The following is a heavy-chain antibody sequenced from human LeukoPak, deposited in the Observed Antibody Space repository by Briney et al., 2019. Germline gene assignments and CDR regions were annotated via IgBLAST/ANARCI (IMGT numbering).Heavy chain of an antibody. J-gene: IGHJ4*02. CDR3: ARHEPLGGWYV. CDR1: GGSFSGYY. CDR2: INHSGST. Sequence: SETLSLTCAVYGGSFSGYYWSWIRQPPGKGLEWIGEINHSGSTNYNPSLKSRVTISVDTSKNQFSLKLSSVTAADTAVYYCARHEPLGGWYVWGQGTLVTVSS. D-gene: IGHD6-19*01. V-gene: IGHV4-34*01.